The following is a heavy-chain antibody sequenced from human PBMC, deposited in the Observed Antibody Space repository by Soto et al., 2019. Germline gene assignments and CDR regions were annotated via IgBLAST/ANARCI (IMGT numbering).Heavy chain of an antibody. Sequence: GGSLRLSCAASGFTFSSYSMNWVRQAPGKGLEWVSSISSSSSYIYYADSVKGRFTISRDNAKNSLYLQMNSLRAEDTAVYYCARVWNTAMATPRYYFDYWGQGTLVTVSS. CDR1: GFTFSSYS. CDR3: ARVWNTAMATPRYYFDY. J-gene: IGHJ4*02. CDR2: ISSSSSYI. D-gene: IGHD5-18*01. V-gene: IGHV3-21*01.